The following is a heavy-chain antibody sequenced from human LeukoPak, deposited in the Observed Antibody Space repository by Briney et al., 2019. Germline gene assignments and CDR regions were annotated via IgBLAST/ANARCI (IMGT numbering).Heavy chain of an antibody. CDR3: AREPGYSYDY. D-gene: IGHD5-18*01. Sequence: PSETLSLTCSVSGLSISSGNYYWGWIRQSPGKGLEWIACINYSGSTYYNPSLKSRVTTSVDTSKNQFSLKLSSVTAADTAVYYCAREPGYSYDYWGQGTLVTVSS. J-gene: IGHJ4*02. V-gene: IGHV4-39*07. CDR2: INYSGST. CDR1: GLSISSGNYY.